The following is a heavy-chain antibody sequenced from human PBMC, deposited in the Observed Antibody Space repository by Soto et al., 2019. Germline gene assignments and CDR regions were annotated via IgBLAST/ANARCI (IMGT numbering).Heavy chain of an antibody. V-gene: IGHV4-39*01. CDR3: ARRGYYAISAFDI. J-gene: IGHJ3*02. D-gene: IGHD2-8*01. CDR1: GGSIRSSSSY. CDR2: IYYSGST. Sequence: SETLSLTCTVSGGSIRSSSSYWGWIRQPPGKGLEWIGSIYYSGSTYYNPSLKSRVTISVDTSKNQFSLKLSSVTAADTAVYYCARRGYYAISAFDIWGQGTMVT.